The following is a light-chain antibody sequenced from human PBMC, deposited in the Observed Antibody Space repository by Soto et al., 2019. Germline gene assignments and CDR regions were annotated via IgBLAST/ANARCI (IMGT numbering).Light chain of an antibody. Sequence: EIVLTQSPATLSLSPGERATLSCRASQSVITYLAWYEQKPGQAPRLLIYDASNRATGIPARFSGSGSGTDFTLTISSLEPEDFAIYYCQQRFSWPPITFGQGTRLEIK. CDR3: QQRFSWPPIT. CDR2: DAS. CDR1: QSVITY. J-gene: IGKJ5*01. V-gene: IGKV3-11*01.